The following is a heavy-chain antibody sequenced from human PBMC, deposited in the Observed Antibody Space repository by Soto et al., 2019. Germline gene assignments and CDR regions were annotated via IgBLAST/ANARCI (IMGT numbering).Heavy chain of an antibody. CDR2: ISAYNGNT. CDR3: ARVPTGRPSRKTTSLHYGMDV. D-gene: IGHD6-6*01. J-gene: IGHJ6*02. CDR1: GYTFTSYG. V-gene: IGHV1-18*04. Sequence: GASVKVSCKASGYTFTSYGISWVRQAPGQGLEWMGWISAYNGNTNYAQKLQGRVTMTTDTSTSTAYMELRSLRSDDTAVYYCARVPTGRPSRKTTSLHYGMDVWGQGTTVTVSS.